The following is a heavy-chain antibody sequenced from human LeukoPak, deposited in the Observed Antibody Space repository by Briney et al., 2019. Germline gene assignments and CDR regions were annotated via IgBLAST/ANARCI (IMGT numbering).Heavy chain of an antibody. CDR2: IFYSGNT. J-gene: IGHJ4*02. Sequence: SETLSLTCTVSGGSISNYYWSWIRQPPGRGLEWIGYIFYSGNTNYNPSLKSRVTISLDTSKSQFSLKLTSVTAADTAVYYCARGSITGVGIPFDYWGQGTLVTVSS. D-gene: IGHD7-27*01. V-gene: IGHV4-59*01. CDR3: ARGSITGVGIPFDY. CDR1: GGSISNYY.